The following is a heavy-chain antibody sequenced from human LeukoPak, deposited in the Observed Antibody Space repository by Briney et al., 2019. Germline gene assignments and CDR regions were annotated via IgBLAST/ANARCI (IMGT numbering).Heavy chain of an antibody. Sequence: PGGSLRLSCAASGFTFDDYGMSRVRQAPGKGLEWVSGINWNGGSTGYADSVKGRFTISRDNAKNSLYLQMNSLRAEDTALYYCARFDVGYYYYMDVWGKGTTVTVSS. CDR1: GFTFDDYG. D-gene: IGHD1-26*01. CDR3: ARFDVGYYYYMDV. V-gene: IGHV3-20*04. CDR2: INWNGGST. J-gene: IGHJ6*03.